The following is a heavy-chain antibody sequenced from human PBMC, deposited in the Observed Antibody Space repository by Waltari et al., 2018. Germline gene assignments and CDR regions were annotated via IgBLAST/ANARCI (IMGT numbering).Heavy chain of an antibody. D-gene: IGHD3-22*01. V-gene: IGHV1-3*03. CDR2: INGGNGNT. Sequence: VQLVQSGAAVKTPGASVKVSCKSSGYTFTSYAMHSGRQAPGQRLEGMGRINGGNGNTKYSQEFQGRVTITRDTSASTAYMELSSLRSEDMAVYYCARGDYYGPFDYWGQGTLVTVSS. J-gene: IGHJ4*02. CDR1: GYTFTSYA. CDR3: ARGDYYGPFDY.